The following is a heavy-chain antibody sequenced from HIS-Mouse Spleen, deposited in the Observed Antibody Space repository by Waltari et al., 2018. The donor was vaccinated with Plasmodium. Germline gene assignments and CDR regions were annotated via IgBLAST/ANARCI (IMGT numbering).Heavy chain of an antibody. CDR3: ASSWYWYFDL. V-gene: IGHV3-7*01. J-gene: IGHJ2*01. CDR2: IKQDGSEK. D-gene: IGHD6-13*01. CDR1: GFTFSSYW. Sequence: EVQLVESGGGLVQPGGSLRLSCAASGFTFSSYWMSWFRQGPGKGLGWVDNIKQDGSEKYYVDSVKGRFTISIDNAKNSLYLQMTSLRAEDTALYYCASSWYWYFDLWGRVTLVTVSS.